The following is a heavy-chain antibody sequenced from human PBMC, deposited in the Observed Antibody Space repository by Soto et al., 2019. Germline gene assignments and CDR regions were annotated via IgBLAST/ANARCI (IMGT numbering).Heavy chain of an antibody. CDR2: INHSGST. CDR1: GGSFSGYY. D-gene: IGHD3-9*01. J-gene: IGHJ4*02. CDR3: ARGKLRYFDWLTKKGEFDY. V-gene: IGHV4-34*01. Sequence: SETLSLTCAVYGGSFSGYYWSWIRQPPGKGLEWIGEINHSGSTNYNPSLKSRVTISVDTSKNQFSLKLSSVTAADTAVYYCARGKLRYFDWLTKKGEFDYWGQGTLVTVSS.